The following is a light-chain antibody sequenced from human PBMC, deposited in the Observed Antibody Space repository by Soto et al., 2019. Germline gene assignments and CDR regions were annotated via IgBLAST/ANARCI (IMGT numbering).Light chain of an antibody. CDR2: EVT. Sequence: QSVLTQHASVSGSLGQSITISCTGTTSDVGGYNYVSWYQQHPGKAPILMIYEVTNRPSGVSNRFSGSKSGNTASLTISGLQVEDEAEYYCGSYTGSSTYVFGTGTKVTVL. J-gene: IGLJ1*01. CDR1: TSDVGGYNY. V-gene: IGLV2-14*01. CDR3: GSYTGSSTYV.